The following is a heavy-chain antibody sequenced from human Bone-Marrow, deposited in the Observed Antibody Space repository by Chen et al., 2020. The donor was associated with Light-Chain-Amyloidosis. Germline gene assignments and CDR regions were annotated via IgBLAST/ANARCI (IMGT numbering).Heavy chain of an antibody. CDR3: VRDHNWAFDI. CDR2: INWDSTAT. CDR1: GLVFSAYS. J-gene: IGHJ3*02. Sequence: GGSLRLTCVASGLVFSAYSMNWVRQAPGKGLEWISYINWDSTATYYPDSMRGRCTISRDNGKNSLYLQLNSLRAEDTALYFCVRDHNWAFDIWGQGTVVTVSS. V-gene: IGHV3-48*01.